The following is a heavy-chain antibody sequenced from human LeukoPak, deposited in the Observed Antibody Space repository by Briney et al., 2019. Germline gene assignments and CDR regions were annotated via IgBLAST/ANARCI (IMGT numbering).Heavy chain of an antibody. V-gene: IGHV3-33*01. CDR1: GFTFSSYG. CDR2: LWYDGSNK. J-gene: IGHJ4*02. Sequence: PGRSLRLSCAASGFTFSSYGMHWVRQAPGKGLELVSVLWYDGSNKYYADSVKGRFTISRDNSKNTLYLQMNSLRAEDTAVYYCAREQEEWELLYYFDYWGQGTLVTVSS. CDR3: AREQEEWELLYYFDY. D-gene: IGHD1-26*01.